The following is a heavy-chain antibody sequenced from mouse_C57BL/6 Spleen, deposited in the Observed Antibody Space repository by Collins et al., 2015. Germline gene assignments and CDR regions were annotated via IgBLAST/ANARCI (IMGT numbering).Heavy chain of an antibody. J-gene: IGHJ2*01. CDR3: ARGDTTYYFDY. CDR2: IYPGDGDT. Sequence: QVQLQQSGPELVKPGASVKISCKASGYAFSNYWMNWVKQRPGKGLEWIGQIYPGDGDTNYNGNFKGKATLTADKSSSTAYMQLSSLTSEDSAVYFCARGDTTYYFDYWGQGTTLTVSS. V-gene: IGHV1-80*01. D-gene: IGHD1-1*01. CDR1: GYAFSNYW.